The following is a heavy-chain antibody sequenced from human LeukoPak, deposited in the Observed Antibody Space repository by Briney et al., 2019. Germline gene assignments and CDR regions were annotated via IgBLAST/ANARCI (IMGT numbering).Heavy chain of an antibody. Sequence: GGSLRLSCAASGFTFSSYAMSWVRQAPGKGLEWVSAISGSGGSTYYADSVKGRFTISRDNSKNTLYLQMNSLRAEDTAVYYCGKGLMTPVTINDVFDIGGKGKRVTVFS. CDR2: ISGSGGST. CDR3: GKGLMTPVTINDVFDI. D-gene: IGHD4-17*01. J-gene: IGHJ3*02. V-gene: IGHV3-23*01. CDR1: GFTFSSYA.